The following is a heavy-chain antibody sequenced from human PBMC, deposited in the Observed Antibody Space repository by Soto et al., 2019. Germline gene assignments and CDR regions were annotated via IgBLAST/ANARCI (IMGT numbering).Heavy chain of an antibody. D-gene: IGHD6-19*01. CDR1: RCTYTSNG. V-gene: IGHV1-18*01. J-gene: IGHJ6*02. CDR2: ISAYHGNT. CDR3: ALYGSGWYNKGDYGMHV. Sequence: GAAVEVSCNASRCTYTSNGISSVRHPTGQGLEWMGWISAYHGNTNYAQKLQGRVTMTTDTSTSTAYMELRSLRSDDTAVYYCALYGSGWYNKGDYGMHVWGQGTTVTAP.